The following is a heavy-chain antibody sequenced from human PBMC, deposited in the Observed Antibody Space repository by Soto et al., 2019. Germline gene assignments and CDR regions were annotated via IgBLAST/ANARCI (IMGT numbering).Heavy chain of an antibody. CDR3: AEDRIPGDPVSYYHYGMDV. J-gene: IGHJ6*02. V-gene: IGHV3-30*02. CDR1: GFSFRSYG. Sequence: AQLVESGGGVVQAGGSLRLSCAASGFSFRSYGMHWVRQAPGKGLEWVAFIWCDGRESYYADSVKGRFSISRDDSKTTMSLHINRLRVDDTVNYYCAEDRIPGDPVSYYHYGMDVWGRGTTVTV. CDR2: IWCDGRES. D-gene: IGHD6-13*01.